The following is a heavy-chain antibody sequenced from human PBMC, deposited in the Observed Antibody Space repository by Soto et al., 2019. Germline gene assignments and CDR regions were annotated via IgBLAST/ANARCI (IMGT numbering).Heavy chain of an antibody. V-gene: IGHV3-23*01. CDR3: ARLDSSSWAFDY. Sequence: PGGSMRLSCAASGLTFSRHAVAWVRQAPGKGLEWVSSISESSSSTYYADSVKGRFTISRDNAKNTLYLQMNSLRAEDTAVYYCARLDSSSWAFDYWGQGTLVTVSS. J-gene: IGHJ4*02. D-gene: IGHD6-13*01. CDR1: GLTFSRHA. CDR2: ISESSSST.